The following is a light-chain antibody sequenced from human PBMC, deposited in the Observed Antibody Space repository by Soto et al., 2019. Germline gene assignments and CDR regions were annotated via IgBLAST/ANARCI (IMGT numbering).Light chain of an antibody. CDR2: GAS. Sequence: EIVMTQSPATLSVSAGERATLTCRASQSVSSFLAWYQQKPGQAPRLLIYGASIRATGIPARFSGSGSGTDFTLTISSLEPEDFAVYYCQQRSNWPPWTFGQGTKVDIK. CDR3: QQRSNWPPWT. CDR1: QSVSSF. J-gene: IGKJ1*01. V-gene: IGKV3-11*01.